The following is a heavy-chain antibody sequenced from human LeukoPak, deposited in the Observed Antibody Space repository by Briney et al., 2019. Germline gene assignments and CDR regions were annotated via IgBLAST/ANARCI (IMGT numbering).Heavy chain of an antibody. CDR1: GDSISNYY. V-gene: IGHV4-59*01. CDR2: IYCSEST. D-gene: IGHD2/OR15-2a*01. CDR3: ARGRCRNSGCRPYFDY. J-gene: IGHJ4*02. Sequence: SETLSLTCTVSGDSISNYYWSWIRQPPGKGLEWIGYIYCSESTNYNPSLKSRVTISTDTSKSQFSLNLRSVTAEDTGIYYCARGRCRNSGCRPYFDYWGQGTQVTVSS.